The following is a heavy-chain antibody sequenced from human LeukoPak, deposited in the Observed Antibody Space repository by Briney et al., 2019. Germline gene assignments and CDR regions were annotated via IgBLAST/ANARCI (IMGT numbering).Heavy chain of an antibody. J-gene: IGHJ4*02. CDR2: ISGGGAST. CDR3: AKDVRSVATIIAN. Sequence: GRSLRLSCAASGFTFIDYAMSWVRQAPGKGLEWVSGISGGGASTYYADSVKGRFTISRDNSKNAMYLQMSSLRAEDTALYYCAKDVRSVATIIANWGRGTLVTVSS. CDR1: GFTFIDYA. D-gene: IGHD5-12*01. V-gene: IGHV3-23*01.